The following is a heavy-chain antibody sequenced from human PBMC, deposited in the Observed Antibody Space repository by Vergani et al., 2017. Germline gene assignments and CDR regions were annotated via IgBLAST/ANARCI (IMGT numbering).Heavy chain of an antibody. D-gene: IGHD2-2*01. CDR2: IKQDGSEK. J-gene: IGHJ5*02. CDR1: GFTFSSYW. V-gene: IGHV3-7*01. CDR3: ARDRGVTRPRDYNWFDP. Sequence: EVQLVESGGGLVQPGGSLRLSCAASGFTFSSYWMSWVRQAPGKGLEWVANIKQDGSEKYYVDSVKGRFTISRDNAKNSLYLQMNSLRAEDTAVYYCARDRGVTRPRDYNWFDPWGQGTLVSVSS.